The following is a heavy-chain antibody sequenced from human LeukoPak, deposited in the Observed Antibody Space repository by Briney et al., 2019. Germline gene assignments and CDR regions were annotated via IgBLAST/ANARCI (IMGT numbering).Heavy chain of an antibody. CDR3: AELGITMIGGV. D-gene: IGHD3-10*02. Sequence: GGSLRLSCAASGFTFSSYAMNWVRLAPGKGLEWVSSISPAGDYIYYADSGKGRFTMSRDNSKNTLYLQMNSLRAEDTAVYYCAELGITMIGGVWGKGTTVTISS. CDR1: GFTFSSYA. V-gene: IGHV3-23*01. J-gene: IGHJ6*04. CDR2: ISPAGDYI.